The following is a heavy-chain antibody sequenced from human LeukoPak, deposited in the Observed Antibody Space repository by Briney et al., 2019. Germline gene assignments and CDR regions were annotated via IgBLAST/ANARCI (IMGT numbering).Heavy chain of an antibody. D-gene: IGHD2-2*01. CDR2: ISASGGST. J-gene: IGHJ4*02. Sequence: HPGGSLRLSCAASGFTFSSYGMSWVRQAPGKGLEWVSAISASGGSTYYADSVKGRFTISRDNSKNTLYLQMNSLRAEDTAVYYCAKGVVVAPDVTPFDYWGQGTLVTVSS. CDR3: AKGVVVAPDVTPFDY. CDR1: GFTFSSYG. V-gene: IGHV3-23*01.